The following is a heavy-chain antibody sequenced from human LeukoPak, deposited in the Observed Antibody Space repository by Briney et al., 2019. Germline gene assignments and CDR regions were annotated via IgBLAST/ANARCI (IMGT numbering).Heavy chain of an antibody. Sequence: SETLSLTCAVYGGSFSGYYWSWIRQPPGKGLEWIGEINHSGSTNYNPFLKSRVTISVDTSKNQFSLKLSSVTAADTAVYYCARDRARSYGMDVWGQGTTVTVSS. CDR1: GGSFSGYY. CDR2: INHSGST. V-gene: IGHV4-34*01. CDR3: ARDRARSYGMDV. D-gene: IGHD3-10*01. J-gene: IGHJ6*02.